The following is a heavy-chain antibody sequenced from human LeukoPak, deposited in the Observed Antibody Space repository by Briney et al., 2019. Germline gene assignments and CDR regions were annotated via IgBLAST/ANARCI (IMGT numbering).Heavy chain of an antibody. CDR3: ARGPGEGGSSGYYYGKPEDPAEYYFDY. Sequence: EASVKDSCKASGYTFTSYYMHWVRQAPGQGLEWMGIINPSGGRTSYAQKFQGRVTMTRDMSTSTVYMELSSLRSDDTAVYYCARGPGEGGSSGYYYGKPEDPAEYYFDYWGQGTLVTVSS. D-gene: IGHD3-22*01. CDR1: GYTFTSYY. V-gene: IGHV1-46*01. J-gene: IGHJ4*02. CDR2: INPSGGRT.